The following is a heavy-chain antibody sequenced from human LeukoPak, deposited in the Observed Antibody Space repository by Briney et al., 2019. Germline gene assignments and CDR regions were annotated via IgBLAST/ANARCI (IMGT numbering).Heavy chain of an antibody. CDR3: ANGEFYANYYFDS. D-gene: IGHD5/OR15-5a*01. J-gene: IGHJ4*02. CDR1: GFTFSTYA. Sequence: PGGSLRLSCAASGFTFSTYAMSWVRPAPGKGLEWVSGISGGGGITYYADSVKGRFTISRDNSKNTLYLQMNSLRAEDTAVYYCANGEFYANYYFDSWGQGTLVTVSS. V-gene: IGHV3-23*01. CDR2: ISGGGGIT.